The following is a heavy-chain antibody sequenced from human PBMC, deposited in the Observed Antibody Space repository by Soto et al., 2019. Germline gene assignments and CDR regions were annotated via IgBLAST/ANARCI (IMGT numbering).Heavy chain of an antibody. CDR2: ISYDGSNK. Sequence: QVQLVESGGGVVQPGRSLRLSCAASGFTFSSYAMHWVRQAPGKGLEWVAVISYDGSNKYYADSVKGRFTISRDNSKNTLYLQMNSLRAEDTAVYYCASESSVTTGGFDYWGQGTLVNVSS. D-gene: IGHD4-17*01. J-gene: IGHJ4*02. V-gene: IGHV3-30-3*01. CDR3: ASESSVTTGGFDY. CDR1: GFTFSSYA.